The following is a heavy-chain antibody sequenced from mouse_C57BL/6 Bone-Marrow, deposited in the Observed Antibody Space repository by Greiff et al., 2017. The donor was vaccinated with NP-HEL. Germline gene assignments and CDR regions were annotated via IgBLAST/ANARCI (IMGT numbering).Heavy chain of an antibody. J-gene: IGHJ1*03. Sequence: VPLHQSGAELARPGASVKLSCKASGYTFTSYGISWVKQRTGQGLEWIGEIYPRSGNTYYNEKFKGKATLTADKSSSTAYMELRSLTSEDSAVYFCARVGTTPWYFDVWGTGTTVTVSS. V-gene: IGHV1-81*01. D-gene: IGHD1-1*01. CDR2: IYPRSGNT. CDR3: ARVGTTPWYFDV. CDR1: GYTFTSYG.